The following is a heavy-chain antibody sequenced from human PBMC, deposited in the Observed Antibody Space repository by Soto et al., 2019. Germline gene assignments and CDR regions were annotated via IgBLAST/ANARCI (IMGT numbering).Heavy chain of an antibody. CDR1: GGSFSGYY. CDR2: INHSGST. Sequence: SETLSLTCAVYGGSFSGYYWSWIRQPPGKGLEWIGEINHSGSTNYNPSLKSRVTISVDTSKNQFSLRLSSVTAADTAVYYCARLEYSSSFFDYWGQGTLVTVSS. D-gene: IGHD6-6*01. J-gene: IGHJ4*02. CDR3: ARLEYSSSFFDY. V-gene: IGHV4-34*01.